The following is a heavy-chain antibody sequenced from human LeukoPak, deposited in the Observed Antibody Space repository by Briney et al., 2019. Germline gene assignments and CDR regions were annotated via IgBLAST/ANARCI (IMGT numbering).Heavy chain of an antibody. CDR1: GGSISSSNYF. D-gene: IGHD6-13*01. Sequence: SETLSLTCTVSGGSISSSNYFWGWIRQPPGKGLEWIGSIYYSGSTYYNPSLKSRVTISVDTSKNQFSLNLNPVTAADTAVYYCARLSSSWILDYWGQGTLVTVSS. CDR2: IYYSGST. V-gene: IGHV4-39*01. CDR3: ARLSSSWILDY. J-gene: IGHJ4*02.